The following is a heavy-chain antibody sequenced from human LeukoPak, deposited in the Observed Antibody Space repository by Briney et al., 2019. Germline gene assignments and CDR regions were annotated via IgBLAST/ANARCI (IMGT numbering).Heavy chain of an antibody. D-gene: IGHD4-23*01. V-gene: IGHV5-51*01. CDR2: IYPGDSDT. Sequence: GASVKVSCKASGYSFTGYWIGWVRQMPGKGLEWMGIIYPGDSDTTYSPSLQGQVTISADKSISTAYLQWSSLKASDSAMYYCARRVHDYAGNANFDSWGQGTLVTVSS. J-gene: IGHJ4*02. CDR1: GYSFTGYW. CDR3: ARRVHDYAGNANFDS.